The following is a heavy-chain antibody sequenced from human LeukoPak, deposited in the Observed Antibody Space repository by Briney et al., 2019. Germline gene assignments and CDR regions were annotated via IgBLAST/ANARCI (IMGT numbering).Heavy chain of an antibody. Sequence: SETLSLTCTVSGGSISTYYWSWIRQPPGKGLEWIGYIYYRGSTNYNPSLKSRVTISVDTSKNQFSLKLSSVTAADTAVYYCARDARGYYDILTGYSPGWFDPWGQGTLVTVSS. V-gene: IGHV4-59*01. CDR3: ARDARGYYDILTGYSPGWFDP. CDR2: IYYRGST. CDR1: GGSISTYY. J-gene: IGHJ5*02. D-gene: IGHD3-9*01.